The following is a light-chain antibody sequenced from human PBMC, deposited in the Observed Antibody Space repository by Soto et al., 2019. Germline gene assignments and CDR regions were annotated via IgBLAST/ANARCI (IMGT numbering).Light chain of an antibody. Sequence: QSALTQPASVSGSPGQSITISCTGTSSDVGGYNYVSWYQQYPGKAPKLMIFGVGDRPSGVSNRFSGSKSGNTASLTISGLQAEDEADYYCSSYKTSSTVVVFGGGTQLTVL. V-gene: IGLV2-14*01. CDR1: SSDVGGYNY. J-gene: IGLJ2*01. CDR3: SSYKTSSTVVV. CDR2: GVG.